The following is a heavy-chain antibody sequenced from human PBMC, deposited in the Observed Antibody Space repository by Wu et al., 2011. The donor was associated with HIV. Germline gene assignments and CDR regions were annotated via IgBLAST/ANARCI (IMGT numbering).Heavy chain of an antibody. V-gene: IGHV1-18*04. Sequence: QVQLVQSGAEVKKPGASVKVSCKASGYSFIDYYMHWVRQAPGQGLEWMGWISAYSGDTNYPQNLQDRVTMTTDTSTSTAYMELRSLRSDDTAVYYCAREGNYYYMDVWGKGTTVSVS. CDR3: AREGNYYYMDV. D-gene: IGHD6-13*01. J-gene: IGHJ6*03. CDR1: GYSFIDYY. CDR2: ISAYSGDT.